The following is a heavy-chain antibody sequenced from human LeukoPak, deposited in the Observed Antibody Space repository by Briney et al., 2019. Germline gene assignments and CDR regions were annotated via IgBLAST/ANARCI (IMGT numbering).Heavy chain of an antibody. Sequence: ASVKVSCKASGGTFSSYAISWMRQAPGQGLEWMGGIIPIFGTANYAQKFQGRVTITTDESTSTAYMELSSLRSEDTAVYYCARARGNSSSWFPSWFDPWGQGTLVTVSS. J-gene: IGHJ5*02. CDR3: ARARGNSSSWFPSWFDP. CDR1: GGTFSSYA. D-gene: IGHD6-13*01. CDR2: IIPIFGTA. V-gene: IGHV1-69*05.